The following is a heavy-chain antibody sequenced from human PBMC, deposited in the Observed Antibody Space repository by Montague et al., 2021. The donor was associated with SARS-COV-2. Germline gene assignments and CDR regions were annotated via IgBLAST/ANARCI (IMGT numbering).Heavy chain of an antibody. V-gene: IGHV4-39*01. Sequence: SETLSFTCTVSGGSISSSSYYWGWIRQPPGKGLEWIGSIYYSGSTYYNPSLKSRVTISVDTSKNQFSLKLSSVTAADTAVYYCARQENSSGWFKPDAFDIWGQGTMVTVSS. J-gene: IGHJ3*02. CDR2: IYYSGST. CDR3: ARQENSSGWFKPDAFDI. D-gene: IGHD6-19*01. CDR1: GGSISSSSYY.